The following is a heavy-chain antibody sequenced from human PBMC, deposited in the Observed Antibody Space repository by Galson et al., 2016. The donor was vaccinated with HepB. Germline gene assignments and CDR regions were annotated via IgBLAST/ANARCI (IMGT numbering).Heavy chain of an antibody. J-gene: IGHJ4*02. CDR2: IFWDDGK. D-gene: IGHD4-23*01. Sequence: PALVKPTQTLTLTCTFSGFSLSRRGLGVGWIRQPPGKALEWLALIFWDDGKSYNPSLKSRLTIAKDTSKNQVFLIMTNMDPVDTGTYYCAGYGGNSVWGQGTLVTVSS. CDR1: GFSLSRRGLG. V-gene: IGHV2-5*02. CDR3: AGYGGNSV.